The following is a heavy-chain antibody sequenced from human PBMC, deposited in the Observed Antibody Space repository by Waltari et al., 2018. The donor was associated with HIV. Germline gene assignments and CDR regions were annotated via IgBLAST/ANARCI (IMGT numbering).Heavy chain of an antibody. J-gene: IGHJ4*02. CDR2: INHSGRT. CDR1: GGSFSGYY. Sequence: QVQLQQWGAGLLKPSETLSLTCAVYGGSFSGYYWSWIRQPPGKGLEWIGEINHSGRTNYNPALKSRVTISGDTSKNQFSLKLSSVTAADTAVYYCAIVGYRYYYDSSGYSPWYFDYWGQGTLVTVSS. CDR3: AIVGYRYYYDSSGYSPWYFDY. V-gene: IGHV4-34*01. D-gene: IGHD3-22*01.